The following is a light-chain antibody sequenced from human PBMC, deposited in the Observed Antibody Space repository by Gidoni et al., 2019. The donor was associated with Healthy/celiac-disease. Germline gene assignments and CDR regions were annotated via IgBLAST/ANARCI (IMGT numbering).Light chain of an antibody. V-gene: IGLV2-14*03. CDR2: DVS. CDR3: SSYTSSSTLV. J-gene: IGLJ2*01. Sequence: QSALTQPALVSGSPGQSITISCTGTSSDVGGYNYVSWYQQHPGKAPKLMIYDVSNRPSGVSNRFSGSKSGNTASLTISGLQAEDEADYYCSSYTSSSTLVFGGGTKLTVL. CDR1: SSDVGGYNY.